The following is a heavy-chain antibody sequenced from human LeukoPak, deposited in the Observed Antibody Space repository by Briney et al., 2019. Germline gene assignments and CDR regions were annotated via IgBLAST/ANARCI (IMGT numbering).Heavy chain of an antibody. CDR2: ISYDGSNK. Sequence: GGSLRLSCAASGFTFSSYAMHWVRQAPGKGLEWVVVISYDGSNKYYADSVKGRFAISRDNSKNTLYLQMNSLRAEDTAVYYCARDSIAAAGIIYWGQGTLVTVSS. CDR3: ARDSIAAAGIIY. CDR1: GFTFSSYA. V-gene: IGHV3-30*09. D-gene: IGHD6-13*01. J-gene: IGHJ4*02.